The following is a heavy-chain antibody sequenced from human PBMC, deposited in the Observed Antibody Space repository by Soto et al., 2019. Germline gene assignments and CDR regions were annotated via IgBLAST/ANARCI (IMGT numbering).Heavy chain of an antibody. CDR1: GGSVSNKTYY. J-gene: IGHJ4*02. Sequence: PSEPQSLTYSVYGGSVSNKTYYWSWIRQPPGKRLEWIGYVYYSGTTNYNPSLKSRVTISVDLSKNQFSLRLSSVTTADTALYYCARTTAVPNTLRSRYFFDYWGQGTLVTVSS. CDR3: ARTTAVPNTLRSRYFFDY. D-gene: IGHD4-17*01. CDR2: VYYSGTT. V-gene: IGHV4-61*01.